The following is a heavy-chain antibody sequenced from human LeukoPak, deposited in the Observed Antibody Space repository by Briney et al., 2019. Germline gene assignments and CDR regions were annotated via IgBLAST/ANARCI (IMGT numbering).Heavy chain of an antibody. CDR1: GFTFDDFG. Sequence: GGSLRISCAASGFTFDDFGMSWVRQAPGKGLEGVSGINWNGGSTGYADSVKGRFTISRDNAKNSLYLQMNSLRAEDTALYYCARRSDDSSGYYIPYYYMDVWGKGTTVTVSS. V-gene: IGHV3-20*04. CDR3: ARRSDDSSGYYIPYYYMDV. J-gene: IGHJ6*03. CDR2: INWNGGST. D-gene: IGHD3-22*01.